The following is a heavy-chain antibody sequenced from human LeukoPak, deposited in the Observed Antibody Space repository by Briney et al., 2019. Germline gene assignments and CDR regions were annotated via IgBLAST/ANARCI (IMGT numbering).Heavy chain of an antibody. CDR2: INHSGSN. CDR1: GGXFSGYY. J-gene: IGHJ6*02. CDR3: ATRHYYYYGMDV. Sequence: SETLSLTCAVYGGXFSGYYWSGIRQPPGKGLEWIGEINHSGSNNYNPSLKSRVTISVDTSKNQFSLKLSSVTAADTAVYYCATRHYYYYGMDVWGQGTTVTVSS. V-gene: IGHV4-34*01.